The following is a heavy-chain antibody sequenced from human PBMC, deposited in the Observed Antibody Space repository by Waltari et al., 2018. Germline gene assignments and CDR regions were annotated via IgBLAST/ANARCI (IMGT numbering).Heavy chain of an antibody. D-gene: IGHD5-18*01. CDR1: GGSISSYY. J-gene: IGHJ5*02. Sequence: QVQLQESGPGLVKPSETLSLTCTVSGGSISSYYWSWIRQPPGKGLEWIGYIYYSGSTTYNPSLKSRVTISVDTSKNQFSLKLSSVTAADTAVYYCARGAWIQPLGWFDPWGQGTLVTVSS. V-gene: IGHV4-59*01. CDR2: IYYSGST. CDR3: ARGAWIQPLGWFDP.